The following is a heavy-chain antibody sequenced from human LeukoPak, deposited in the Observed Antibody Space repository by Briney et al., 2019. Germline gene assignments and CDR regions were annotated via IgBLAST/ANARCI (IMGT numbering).Heavy chain of an antibody. CDR2: ITSGGTYT. Sequence: GGSLRLSCAASGFTFSTYNMNWVRQAPGKGLEWVSSITSGGTYTYYADSVKGRFTISRDNAKNSLYLQMNSLRAEDTAVYYCAREGGIAAAGHYYYYDMDVWGQGTTVTVSS. V-gene: IGHV3-21*01. D-gene: IGHD6-13*01. CDR1: GFTFSTYN. J-gene: IGHJ6*02. CDR3: AREGGIAAAGHYYYYDMDV.